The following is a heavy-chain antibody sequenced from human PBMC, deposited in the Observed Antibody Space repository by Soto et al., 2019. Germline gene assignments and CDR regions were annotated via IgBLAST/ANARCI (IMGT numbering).Heavy chain of an antibody. CDR1: GGSFSGYY. J-gene: IGHJ6*02. CDR3: ARGEDAFFYYGLDV. CDR2: INHSGST. V-gene: IGHV4-34*01. Sequence: SETLSLTCAVYGGSFSGYYWSWIRQPPGKGLEWIGEINHSGSTNYNPSLKSRVTMSVDTSKSQFSLKLTSVTAADTAVYYCARGEDAFFYYGLDVWGQGXTVTVYS.